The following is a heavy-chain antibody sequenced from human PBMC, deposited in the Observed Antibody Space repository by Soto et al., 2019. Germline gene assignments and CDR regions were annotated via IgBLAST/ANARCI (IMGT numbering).Heavy chain of an antibody. V-gene: IGHV1-3*01. CDR1: GYSFTSYA. Sequence: ASVKVSCKASGYSFTSYAMHWVRQAPGQRLEWMGWINAGNGFTKYSQKFQGRVTITRDTSASTAYMELSSLISEDTAVYYCARDSVRDYLYYYYGMDVWGQGTTVTVSS. CDR2: INAGNGFT. CDR3: ARDSVRDYLYYYYGMDV. J-gene: IGHJ6*02. D-gene: IGHD4-17*01.